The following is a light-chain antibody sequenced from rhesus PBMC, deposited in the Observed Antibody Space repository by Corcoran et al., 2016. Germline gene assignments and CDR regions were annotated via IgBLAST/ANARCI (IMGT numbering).Light chain of an antibody. CDR3: YQFSGGYS. Sequence: QVMLTQSPATLSLSPGERATLSCGASQRVSSYLARYQPKPGQAPRFLIYGASSRATGNPDRFRGRGSVTNFTLTITGLQPEDVGVYPCYQFSGGYSFGQGTKVEIQ. J-gene: IGKJ2*01. CDR2: GAS. CDR1: QRVSSY. V-gene: IGKV3-10*01.